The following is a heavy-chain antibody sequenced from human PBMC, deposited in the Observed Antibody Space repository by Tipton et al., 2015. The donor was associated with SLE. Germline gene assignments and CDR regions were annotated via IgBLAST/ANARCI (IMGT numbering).Heavy chain of an antibody. D-gene: IGHD4-17*01. J-gene: IGHJ6*02. V-gene: IGHV3-23*01. CDR2: ISGSGGST. CDR3: ATDKRPTVTTRYDYYYGMDV. CDR1: GFTFSSYA. Sequence: SLRLSCAASGFTFSSYAMSWVRQAPGKGLEWVSVISGSGGSTNYADSVKGRFTISRDNSKNTLYLQMNSLRAEDTAVYYCATDKRPTVTTRYDYYYGMDVWGQGTTVTVSS.